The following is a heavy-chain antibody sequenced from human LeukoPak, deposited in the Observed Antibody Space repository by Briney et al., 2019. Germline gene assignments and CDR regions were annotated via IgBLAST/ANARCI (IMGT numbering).Heavy chain of an antibody. CDR2: IYYSGST. Sequence: SETLSLTCTVSGGSISSYYWSWIRQPPGKGLEWIGYIYYSGSTNYNPSLRSRVTISVDTSKNQFSLRLNSVTAADTAVYYCARLNSGTYSPAYFDYWGQGTLVTVSS. CDR1: GGSISSYY. V-gene: IGHV4-59*08. D-gene: IGHD1-26*01. CDR3: ARLNSGTYSPAYFDY. J-gene: IGHJ4*02.